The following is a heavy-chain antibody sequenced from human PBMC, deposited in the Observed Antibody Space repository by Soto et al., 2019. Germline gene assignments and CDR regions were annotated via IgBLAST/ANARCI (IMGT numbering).Heavy chain of an antibody. CDR2: IYWDDNK. Sequence: SGPTLVNPTQTLTLTCTFSGFSLSTSGVAVGWIRQPPGKALEWLALIYWDDNKRYSPSMNSRLTIAKGTSKNQVVLSMTTMDPVDTATYYCAHRHHDASLYYFDYWGQGTLVTVSS. J-gene: IGHJ4*02. CDR1: GFSLSTSGVA. V-gene: IGHV2-5*02. D-gene: IGHD3-3*01. CDR3: AHRHHDASLYYFDY.